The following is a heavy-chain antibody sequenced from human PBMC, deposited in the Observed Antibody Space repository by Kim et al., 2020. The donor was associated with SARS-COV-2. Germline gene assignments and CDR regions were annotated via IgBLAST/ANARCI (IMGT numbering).Heavy chain of an antibody. V-gene: IGHV3-48*02. J-gene: IGHJ4*02. CDR2: ISSSSSTI. CDR3: ASIGYSSGWQDLDY. Sequence: GGSLRLSCAASGFTFSSYSMNWVRQAPGKGLEWVSYISSSSSTIYYADSVKGRFTISRDNAKNSLYLQMNSLRDEDTAVYYCASIGYSSGWQDLDYWGQGTLVTVSS. CDR1: GFTFSSYS. D-gene: IGHD6-19*01.